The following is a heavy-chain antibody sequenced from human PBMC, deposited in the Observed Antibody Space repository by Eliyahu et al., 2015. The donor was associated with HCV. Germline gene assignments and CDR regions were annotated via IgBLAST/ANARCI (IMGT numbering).Heavy chain of an antibody. V-gene: IGHV3-9*01. CDR3: AKDSGGYSSGWYVNYYGMDV. J-gene: IGHJ6*02. CDR2: ISWNSGSI. Sequence: EVQLVESGGGLVQPGRSXRLSCAASGFXFXDYAXXWVRQAPGKGXGWVXGISWNSGSIGYADSVKGRFTISRDNAKNSLYLQMNSLRAEDTALYYCAKDSGGYSSGWYVNYYGMDVWGQGTTVTVSS. D-gene: IGHD6-19*01. CDR1: GFXFXDYA.